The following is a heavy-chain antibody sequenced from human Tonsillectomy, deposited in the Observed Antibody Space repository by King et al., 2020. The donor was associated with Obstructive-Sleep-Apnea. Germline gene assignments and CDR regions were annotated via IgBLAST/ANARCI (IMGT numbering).Heavy chain of an antibody. V-gene: IGHV3-7*01. CDR1: GFTFSAYW. CDR2: IKADGSEK. CDR3: ARDVSTGAFDY. J-gene: IGHJ4*02. Sequence: VQLVESGGGLVQPGGSLRLSCAASGFTFSAYWMSWVRQAPGKGLEWVASIKADGSEKYYVDSVKGRSTISRDNAKSSLYLQMNSLRAEDTTLYYCARDVSTGAFDYWGQGTLVTVSS. D-gene: IGHD1-1*01.